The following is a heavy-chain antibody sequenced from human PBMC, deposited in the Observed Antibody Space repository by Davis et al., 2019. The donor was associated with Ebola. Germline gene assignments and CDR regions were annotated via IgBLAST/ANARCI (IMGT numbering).Heavy chain of an antibody. CDR3: ARDRPLDFFFGDYYGMDV. V-gene: IGHV3-23*01. Sequence: GESLKISCAASGFTFSTYSMSWVRQAPGKGLEWVSAISGSGGSTYYADSVKGRFTISRDNSKTTLYLQMTSLRAEDTAVYYCARDRPLDFFFGDYYGMDVWGQGTTVTVSS. CDR2: ISGSGGST. J-gene: IGHJ6*02. CDR1: GFTFSTYS. D-gene: IGHD3-16*01.